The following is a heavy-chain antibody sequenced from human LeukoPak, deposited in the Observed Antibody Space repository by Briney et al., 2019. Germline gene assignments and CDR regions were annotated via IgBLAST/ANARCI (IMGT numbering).Heavy chain of an antibody. V-gene: IGHV3-74*01. D-gene: IGHD3-22*01. J-gene: IGHJ1*01. CDR3: ATGNYYDSRGYYTFGH. CDR2: INGDGSTT. Sequence: GGSLRLSCAASGFTLRRYWMHWVCPAPGKRLVWVLRINGDGSTTSYADSVKGGFTISRDNAKNPLYLQMNSLRAEDTAVYYCATGNYYDSRGYYTFGHWGQGTLVTVSS. CDR1: GFTLRRYW.